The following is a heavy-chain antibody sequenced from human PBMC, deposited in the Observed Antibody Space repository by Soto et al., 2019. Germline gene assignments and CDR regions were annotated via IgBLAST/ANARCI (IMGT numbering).Heavy chain of an antibody. Sequence: ASVKVSCKASGYTFTSYDITWVRQAAGQGLEWMGWMNPRSANTGYAQRFQGRVTMTRNTSISTAYMELSSLRSEDTAVYYCARVRSGSVVILDYWGQGTLVTVSS. CDR3: ARVRSGSVVILDY. V-gene: IGHV1-8*01. D-gene: IGHD1-26*01. CDR1: GYTFTSYD. J-gene: IGHJ4*02. CDR2: MNPRSANT.